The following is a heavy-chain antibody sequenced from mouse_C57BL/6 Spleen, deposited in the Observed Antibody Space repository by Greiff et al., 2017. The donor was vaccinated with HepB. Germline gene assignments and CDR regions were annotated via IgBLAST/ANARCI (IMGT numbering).Heavy chain of an antibody. V-gene: IGHV3-6*01. Sequence: ESGPGLVKPSQSLSLTCSVTGYSITSGYYWNWIRQFPGNKLEWMGYISYDGSNNYNPSLKNRISITRDTSKNQFFLKLNSVTTEDTATYYCADYELDYWGQGTTLTVSS. J-gene: IGHJ2*01. CDR3: ADYELDY. D-gene: IGHD2-4*01. CDR2: ISYDGSN. CDR1: GYSITSGYY.